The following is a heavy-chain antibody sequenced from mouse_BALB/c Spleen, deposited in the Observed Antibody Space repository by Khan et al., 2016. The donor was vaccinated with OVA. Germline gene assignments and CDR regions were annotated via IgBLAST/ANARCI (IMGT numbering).Heavy chain of an antibody. CDR3: ARKARTIN. J-gene: IGHJ2*01. CDR2: INSNGGST. Sequence: EVMLVESGGGLVQPGGSLKLSCAASGFTFSSYGMSWVRQTPDKRLELVATINSNGGSTYYPDSVKGRFTISRDNAKNTLYLQMSSLKYEDTATYYCARKARTINWGQGTTLTVSS. V-gene: IGHV5-6-3*01. CDR1: GFTFSSYG.